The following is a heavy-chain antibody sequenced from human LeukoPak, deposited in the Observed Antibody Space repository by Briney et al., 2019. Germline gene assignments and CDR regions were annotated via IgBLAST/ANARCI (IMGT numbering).Heavy chain of an antibody. CDR1: GGSISSYY. CDR3: ARAGSGWYSEYFQH. J-gene: IGHJ1*01. V-gene: IGHV4-59*01. CDR2: SYYSGST. Sequence: SETLSLTCTVSGGSISSYYWSWIRPPPGRGREWVGYSYYSGSTNYNPSLKSRVTISVETSKNQFSLKLSSVTAADTAVYYCARAGSGWYSEYFQHWGQGTLVTVSS. D-gene: IGHD6-19*01.